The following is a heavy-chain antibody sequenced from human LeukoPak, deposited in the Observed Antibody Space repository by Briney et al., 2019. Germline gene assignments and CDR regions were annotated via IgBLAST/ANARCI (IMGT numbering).Heavy chain of an antibody. V-gene: IGHV4-59*01. CDR2: IYYSGST. J-gene: IGHJ4*02. CDR3: AREEMLGYCSSTSCYSPYYFDY. D-gene: IGHD2-2*02. Sequence: PSETLSLTCTVSGGSISSYYWSWIRQPPGKGLEWIGYIYYSGSTNYNPSLKSRVTISVDTSKNQFSLKPSSVTAADTAVYYCAREEMLGYCSSTSCYSPYYFDYWGQGTLVTVSS. CDR1: GGSISSYY.